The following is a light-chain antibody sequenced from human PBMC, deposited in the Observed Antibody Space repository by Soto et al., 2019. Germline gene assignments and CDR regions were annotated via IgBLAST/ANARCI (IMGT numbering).Light chain of an antibody. CDR3: QQSYSTPRT. CDR1: QSISSW. J-gene: IGKJ1*01. CDR2: KAS. Sequence: DIQMTQSPSTLSASVGDRVTITCRASQSISSWLAWYQQKPEKALKLLIYKASSLESGVPSRFSGSGSGTDFTLTISSLQPEDFATYYCQQSYSTPRTFGQGTKVDIK. V-gene: IGKV1-5*03.